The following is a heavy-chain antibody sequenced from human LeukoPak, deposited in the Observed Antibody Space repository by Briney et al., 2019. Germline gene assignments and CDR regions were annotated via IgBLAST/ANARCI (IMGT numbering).Heavy chain of an antibody. D-gene: IGHD6-13*01. Sequence: GESLKISCKGSGYSFTSYWIGWVRQMPGKGPEWMGIIYPGDSDTRYSPSFQGQVTISADKSISNAYLQWSSLKASVTAMYYCARPWTKQQPVVGYWGQGTLVTVSS. CDR3: ARPWTKQQPVVGY. V-gene: IGHV5-51*01. J-gene: IGHJ4*02. CDR1: GYSFTSYW. CDR2: IYPGDSDT.